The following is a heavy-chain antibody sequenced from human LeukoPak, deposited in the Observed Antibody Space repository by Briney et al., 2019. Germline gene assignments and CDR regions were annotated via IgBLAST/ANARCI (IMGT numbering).Heavy chain of an antibody. CDR2: IYYSGST. D-gene: IGHD3-3*01. Sequence: SETLSLTCTVSGGSISSYYWSWIRQPPGKGLEWIGYIYYSGSTNYNPSLKSRVTISVDTSKNQFSLKLSSVTAADTAVYYCARGITIFGVVSYYYGMDVWGQGTTVTVSS. CDR1: GGSISSYY. CDR3: ARGITIFGVVSYYYGMDV. J-gene: IGHJ6*02. V-gene: IGHV4-59*01.